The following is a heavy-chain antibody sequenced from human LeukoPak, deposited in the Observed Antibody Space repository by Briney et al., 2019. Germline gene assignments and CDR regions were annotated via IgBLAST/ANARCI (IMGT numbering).Heavy chain of an antibody. J-gene: IGHJ6*03. V-gene: IGHV3-23*01. D-gene: IGHD2-2*01. CDR2: ISGSGGST. CDR3: AKGYAFLYYMDV. CDR1: GFTFSSYA. Sequence: GGSLRLSCAAPGFTFSSYAMSWVRQAPGKGLGWVSAISGSGGSTYYADSVKGRFTISRDNSKNTLYLQMNSLRAEDTAVYYCAKGYAFLYYMDVWGKGTTVTVSS.